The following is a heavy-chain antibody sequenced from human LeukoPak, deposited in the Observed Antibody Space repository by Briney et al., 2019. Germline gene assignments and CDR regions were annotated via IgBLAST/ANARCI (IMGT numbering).Heavy chain of an antibody. J-gene: IGHJ4*02. CDR2: IYYSGST. Sequence: LQTLSLTCTVSGGSISSGDYYWSWIRQPPGKGLEWIGYIYYSGSTYYNPSLKSRVTISVDTSKNQFSLKLSSVTAADTAVYYCARVVVTECFDYWGQGTLVTVSS. CDR1: GGSISSGDYY. V-gene: IGHV4-30-4*01. D-gene: IGHD2-21*02. CDR3: ARVVVTECFDY.